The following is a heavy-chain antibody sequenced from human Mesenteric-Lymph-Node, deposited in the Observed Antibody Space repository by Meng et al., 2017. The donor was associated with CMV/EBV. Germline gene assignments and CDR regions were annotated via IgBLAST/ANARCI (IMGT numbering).Heavy chain of an antibody. CDR1: GYTFTDYF. Sequence: ASVKVSCKASGYTFTDYFIQWMRQAPGQGLAWMGWIKLNSGETNYAQKFQGRVTMTRDTSVSTAYMELNSLRSDDTAVYYCVPYSGSSFRFDPWGQGTQVTVSS. J-gene: IGHJ5*02. CDR2: IKLNSGET. CDR3: VPYSGSSFRFDP. D-gene: IGHD5-12*01. V-gene: IGHV1-2*02.